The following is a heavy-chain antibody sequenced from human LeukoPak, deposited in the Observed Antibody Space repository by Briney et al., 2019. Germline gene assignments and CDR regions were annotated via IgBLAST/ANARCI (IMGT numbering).Heavy chain of an antibody. CDR3: AKDGLNRVWEGMDV. CDR1: GFTFSSYG. J-gene: IGHJ6*04. CDR2: IRYDGSNK. V-gene: IGHV3-30*02. D-gene: IGHD1-26*01. Sequence: QAGGSLRLSCAASGFTFSSYGMHWVRQAPGKVLEWVAFIRYDGSNKYYADSVKGRFTISRDNSKNTLYLQVNSLRAEDTAVYYCAKDGLNRVWEGMDVWGKGTTVTISS.